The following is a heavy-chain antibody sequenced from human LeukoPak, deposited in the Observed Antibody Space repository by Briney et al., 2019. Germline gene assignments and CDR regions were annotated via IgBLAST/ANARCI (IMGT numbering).Heavy chain of an antibody. Sequence: SETLSRTCTVSGGFIISGSYLWCWIRQPGGKGLEWIGRIYTSGSTNYNPSLKSRVTISVDTSKNQFSLKLTSVTAADTAVYYCARAADFWGSYPIYYFDYWGQGTLVTVSS. D-gene: IGHD3-3*01. V-gene: IGHV4-61*02. CDR3: ARAADFWGSYPIYYFDY. J-gene: IGHJ4*02. CDR2: IYTSGST. CDR1: GGFIISGSYL.